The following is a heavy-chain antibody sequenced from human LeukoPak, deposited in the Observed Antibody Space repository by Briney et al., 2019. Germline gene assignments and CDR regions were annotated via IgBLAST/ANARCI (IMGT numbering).Heavy chain of an antibody. CDR3: AREDVLEGRLRLGELSGSFDY. D-gene: IGHD3-16*02. V-gene: IGHV1-2*02. Sequence: ASVKVSCKASGYTFTGYYMHWVRQAPGQGLEWMRWINPNSGGTNYAQKFQGRVTMTRDTSISTAYMELSSLRSEDTAVYYCAREDVLEGRLRLGELSGSFDYWGQGTLVTVSS. J-gene: IGHJ4*02. CDR1: GYTFTGYY. CDR2: INPNSGGT.